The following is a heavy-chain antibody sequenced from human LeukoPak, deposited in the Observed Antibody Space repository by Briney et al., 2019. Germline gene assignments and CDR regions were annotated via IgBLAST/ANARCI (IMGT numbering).Heavy chain of an antibody. D-gene: IGHD3-22*01. Sequence: SETLSLTCTVSGGSISSSSYYWGWIRQPPGKGLEWIGSIYYSGSTYYNPSLKSRVTISVDTSKNQFSLKLSSVTAADTAVYYCASIRYYYDSSGTRGYFDYWGQGTLVTVSS. CDR1: GGSISSSSYY. CDR2: IYYSGST. V-gene: IGHV4-39*07. CDR3: ASIRYYYDSSGTRGYFDY. J-gene: IGHJ4*02.